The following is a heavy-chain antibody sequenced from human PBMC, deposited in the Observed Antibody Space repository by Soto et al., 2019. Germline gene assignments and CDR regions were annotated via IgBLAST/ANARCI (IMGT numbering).Heavy chain of an antibody. CDR2: IYPGDSDT. Sequence: RGESLKISCKGSWYSFTSYWIAWVRQRPGKGLECMGIIYPGDSDTRYSPSFQGQVTISVDKSINTAYLQWSSLRASDTAIYYCARHGKLSSTKNYFEAWGQGALCTGSS. D-gene: IGHD1-1*01. CDR1: WYSFTSYW. J-gene: IGHJ4*02. V-gene: IGHV5-51*01. CDR3: ARHGKLSSTKNYFEA.